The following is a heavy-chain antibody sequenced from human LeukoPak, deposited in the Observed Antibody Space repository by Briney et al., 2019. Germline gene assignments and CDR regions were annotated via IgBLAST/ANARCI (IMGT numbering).Heavy chain of an antibody. J-gene: IGHJ3*02. Sequence: GGSLRLSCAACGFTFSDYYMSWIRQAPGKGLEWVSYISSSGSTIYYADSVKGRFTISRDNAKNSLYLQMNSLRAEDTAVYYCARDRSLDFWSGRGAFDIWGQGTMVTVSS. CDR1: GFTFSDYY. CDR2: ISSSGSTI. D-gene: IGHD3-3*01. V-gene: IGHV3-11*04. CDR3: ARDRSLDFWSGRGAFDI.